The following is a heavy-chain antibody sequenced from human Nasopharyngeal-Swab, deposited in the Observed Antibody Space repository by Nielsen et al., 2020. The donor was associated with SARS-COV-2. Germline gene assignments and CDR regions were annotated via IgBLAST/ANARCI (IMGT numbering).Heavy chain of an antibody. J-gene: IGHJ5*02. D-gene: IGHD4-17*01. CDR3: AKEKGNGDYLRWFDP. Sequence: GGSLRLSCAASGFTVSSNYMSWVRQAPGKGLEWVSVIYSGGSTYYADSVKGRFTISRDNSKNTLYLQMNSLRAEDTAVYYCAKEKGNGDYLRWFDPWGQGTLVTVSS. CDR1: GFTVSSNY. V-gene: IGHV3-53*01. CDR2: IYSGGST.